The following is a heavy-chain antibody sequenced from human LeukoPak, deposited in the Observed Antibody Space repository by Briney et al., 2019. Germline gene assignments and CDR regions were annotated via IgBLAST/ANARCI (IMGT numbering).Heavy chain of an antibody. CDR2: IYYSGST. V-gene: IGHV4-59*08. CDR3: ARAQKRDSFGNSDWFDP. Sequence: SETLSLTCTVSGGSISSYYWSWIRQPPGKGLEWSGYIYYSGSTNYNPSLKSRVTISVDTSKNQFSLKLSSVTAADTAVYYCARAQKRDSFGNSDWFDPWGQGTLVTVSS. J-gene: IGHJ5*02. CDR1: GGSISSYY. D-gene: IGHD1-7*01.